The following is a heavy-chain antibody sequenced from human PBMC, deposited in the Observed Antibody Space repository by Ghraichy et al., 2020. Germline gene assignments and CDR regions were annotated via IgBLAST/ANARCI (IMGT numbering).Heavy chain of an antibody. CDR3: ARLGSSGWYLDY. V-gene: IGHV4-39*01. CDR2: IYYSGST. CDR1: GGSISSSSYY. D-gene: IGHD6-19*01. J-gene: IGHJ4*02. Sequence: SETLSLTCTVSGGSISSSSYYWGWIRQPPGKGLEWIGSIYYSGSTYYNPSLKSRVTISVDTSKNQFSLKLSSVTAADTAVYYCARLGSSGWYLDYWGQGTLVTVSS.